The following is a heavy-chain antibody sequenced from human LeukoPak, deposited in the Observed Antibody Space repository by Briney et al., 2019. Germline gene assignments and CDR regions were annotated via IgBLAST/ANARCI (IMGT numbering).Heavy chain of an antibody. D-gene: IGHD6-19*01. CDR2: INHSGST. Sequence: SETLSLTCAVYGGSFSGYYWSWIRQPPGKGLEWIGEINHSGSTNYSPSLKSRVTISIDTSRNQFSMNLNSVTAADTAVYYCAKGAGPPWFDPWGQGTLVTVSS. CDR1: GGSFSGYY. V-gene: IGHV4-34*01. CDR3: AKGAGPPWFDP. J-gene: IGHJ5*02.